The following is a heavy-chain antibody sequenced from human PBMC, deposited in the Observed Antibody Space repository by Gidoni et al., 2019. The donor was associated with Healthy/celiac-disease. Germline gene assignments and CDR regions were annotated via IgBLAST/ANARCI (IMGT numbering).Heavy chain of an antibody. V-gene: IGHV5-51*01. J-gene: IGHJ4*02. CDR1: GYSLTSYW. Sequence: EVQLVQSGAEVKKPGESLKISCKGSGYSLTSYWIGWVRQMTGKGLEWMGITYPVDSDTRYSPTFQGQVTISADKSISTAYLQWSSLKASDTAMYYCARRSGSGIRAVGYFDYWGQGTLVTVSS. CDR3: ARRSGSGIRAVGYFDY. D-gene: IGHD2-15*01. CDR2: TYPVDSDT.